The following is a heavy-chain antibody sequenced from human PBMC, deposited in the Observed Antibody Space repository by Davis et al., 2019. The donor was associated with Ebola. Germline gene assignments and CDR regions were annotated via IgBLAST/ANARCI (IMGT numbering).Heavy chain of an antibody. D-gene: IGHD5-18*01. Sequence: GESLKISFAASGFTFSRYAMNWVRQAPGKVLEWVLSIGANIHYIYYGDSVRGRFTISRDNAKNSLYLQMNSLKAEDTAVYYCARDSRSWIPHVDYWGQGTLVTVSS. CDR1: GFTFSRYA. CDR2: IGANIHYI. V-gene: IGHV3-21*01. CDR3: ARDSRSWIPHVDY. J-gene: IGHJ4*02.